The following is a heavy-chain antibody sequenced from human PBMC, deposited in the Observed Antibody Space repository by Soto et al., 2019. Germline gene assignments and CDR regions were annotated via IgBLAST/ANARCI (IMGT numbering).Heavy chain of an antibody. CDR1: GFTFSSYW. J-gene: IGHJ6*03. CDR3: ARDNRCSGGSCYSLGSSAYMDV. Sequence: GGSLRLSCASSGFTFSSYWMSWVRQAPGKGLEWVANIKQDGSEKYYVDSVKGRFTISRDNAKNTLYLQMNSLRAEDTAVYYCARDNRCSGGSCYSLGSSAYMDVWGKGTTVTVSS. V-gene: IGHV3-7*01. CDR2: IKQDGSEK. D-gene: IGHD2-15*01.